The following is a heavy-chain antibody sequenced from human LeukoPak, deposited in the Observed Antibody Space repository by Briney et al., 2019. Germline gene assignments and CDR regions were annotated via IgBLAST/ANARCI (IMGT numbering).Heavy chain of an antibody. CDR2: IYSGGST. J-gene: IGHJ4*02. CDR3: ARDGYYYDSSGYYYPTFDY. V-gene: IGHV3-66*01. D-gene: IGHD3-22*01. CDR1: GFTVSSNY. Sequence: GGSLRLSCAASGFTVSSNYMSWVRQAPGKGREWVSVIYSGGSTYYADSVKGRFTISRDNSKNTLYLQMNSLRAEDTAVYYCARDGYYYDSSGYYYPTFDYWGQGTLVTVSS.